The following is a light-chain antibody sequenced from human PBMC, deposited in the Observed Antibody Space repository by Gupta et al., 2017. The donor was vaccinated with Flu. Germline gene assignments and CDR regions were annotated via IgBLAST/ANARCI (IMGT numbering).Light chain of an antibody. Sequence: DIALTQSPLSVPVTAGDPASISCRSSQSLLHSNGYKYLDWYLQKPGQSPQLLIYLASKRASGVPDRFSGSGSGTDFTLKISRGEAEDVGVYYCKQRLQTPFTFGQGTQMDIK. CDR2: LAS. J-gene: IGKJ5*01. CDR1: QSLLHSNGYKY. CDR3: KQRLQTPFT. V-gene: IGKV2-28*01.